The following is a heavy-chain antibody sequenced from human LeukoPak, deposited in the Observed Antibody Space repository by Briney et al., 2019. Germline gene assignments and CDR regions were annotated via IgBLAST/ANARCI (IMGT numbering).Heavy chain of an antibody. CDR3: AKGAYDYVEIDYFDH. J-gene: IGHJ4*02. CDR1: GYSLSNYA. CDR2: IIASSGST. D-gene: IGHD5-12*01. Sequence: GGSLRLTCAVSGYSLSNYAMSWVRQAPGKGLEWVSLIIASSGSTVYADSVKGRFTISRDNSKNTLYLQMNSLRAEDTAVYYCAKGAYDYVEIDYFDHWGQGTLVTVSS. V-gene: IGHV3-23*01.